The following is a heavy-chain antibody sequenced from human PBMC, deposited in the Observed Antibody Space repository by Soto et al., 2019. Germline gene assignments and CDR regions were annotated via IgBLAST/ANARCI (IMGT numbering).Heavy chain of an antibody. Sequence: GGSLRLSCAASGFTFSDYAMKWVRQAPGKGLEWVSAISESGHSAYYADSVEGRFTISRDNSNNTLYLQMNSLRAEDTAVYYCARSPSRFGSYYYFDYWGHGTLVTVSS. CDR2: ISESGHSA. V-gene: IGHV3-23*01. D-gene: IGHD1-26*01. CDR3: ARSPSRFGSYYYFDY. CDR1: GFTFSDYA. J-gene: IGHJ4*01.